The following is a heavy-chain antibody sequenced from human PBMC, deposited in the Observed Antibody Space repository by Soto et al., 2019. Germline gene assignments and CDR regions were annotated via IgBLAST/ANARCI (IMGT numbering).Heavy chain of an antibody. Sequence: QVQLQASGPGLVKPSETLSLTCNVSGGSISSYYWSWIRQPPGKGRECIGYIYYSGSTNNNPSLMSRVTISVDTSKNQCYLKLASVTAADTAVYYFVRLMASAGTGWFDPWGQGTLVTVSS. CDR1: GGSISSYY. CDR3: VRLMASAGTGWFDP. CDR2: IYYSGST. D-gene: IGHD6-13*01. J-gene: IGHJ5*02. V-gene: IGHV4-59*01.